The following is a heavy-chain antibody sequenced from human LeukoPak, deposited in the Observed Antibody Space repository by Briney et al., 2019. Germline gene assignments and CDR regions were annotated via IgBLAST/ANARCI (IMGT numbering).Heavy chain of an antibody. D-gene: IGHD3-10*01. Sequence: GASVKVSCKASGYTLINNWMHWVRQAPGQGLEWIGLINPTGTGTLYAQKFQGRVTMTRDMSTSTDYMELSSLRSEDTAVYYCARDNSVGDIAWWLDPWGQGTLVTVSS. CDR1: GYTLINNW. J-gene: IGHJ5*02. V-gene: IGHV1-46*01. CDR3: ARDNSVGDIAWWLDP. CDR2: INPTGTGT.